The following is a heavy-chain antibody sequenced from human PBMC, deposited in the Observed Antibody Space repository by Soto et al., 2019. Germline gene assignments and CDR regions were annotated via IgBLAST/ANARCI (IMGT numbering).Heavy chain of an antibody. CDR1: GGSISSGGYS. Sequence: QLQLQESGSGLVKPSQTLSLTCAVSGGSISSGGYSWSWIRQPPGKGLEWIGYIYHSGSTYYNPSLKSRVTISVDRSKNQFSLKLSSVTAADTAVYYCARAAPGLLRYYFDYWGQGTLVTVSS. J-gene: IGHJ4*02. CDR3: ARAAPGLLRYYFDY. CDR2: IYHSGST. D-gene: IGHD3-22*01. V-gene: IGHV4-30-2*01.